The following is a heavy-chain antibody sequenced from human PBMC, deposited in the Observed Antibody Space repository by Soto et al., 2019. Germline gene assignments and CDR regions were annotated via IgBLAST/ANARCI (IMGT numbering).Heavy chain of an antibody. CDR1: GGSISSGGYY. CDR2: IYYGGST. CDR3: ARGNYGDYPLYYFDY. J-gene: IGHJ4*02. D-gene: IGHD4-17*01. Sequence: SETLSLTCTVSGGSISSGGYYWSWIRQHPGKGLEWIGYIYYGGSTYYNPSLKSRVTISVDTSKNQFSLKLSSVTAADTAVYYCARGNYGDYPLYYFDYWGQGTLVTVSS. V-gene: IGHV4-31*03.